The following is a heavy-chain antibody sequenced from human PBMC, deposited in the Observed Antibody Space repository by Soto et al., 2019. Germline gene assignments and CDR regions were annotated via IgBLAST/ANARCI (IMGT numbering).Heavy chain of an antibody. D-gene: IGHD5-12*01. CDR2: INHSGST. V-gene: IGHV4-34*01. Sequence: QVQLQQWGAGLLKPSETLSLTCAVYGGSFSGYYWSWIRQPPGKGLEWIGEINHSGSTNYNPSLKRRVTISVDPSKNQFSRKLTSVTAAATAVYYCARGRWLRSAFDYWGPGTLVTVSS. CDR1: GGSFSGYY. J-gene: IGHJ4*02. CDR3: ARGRWLRSAFDY.